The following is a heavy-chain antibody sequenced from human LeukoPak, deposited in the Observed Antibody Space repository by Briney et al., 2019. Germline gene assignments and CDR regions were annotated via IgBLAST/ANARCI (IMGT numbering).Heavy chain of an antibody. CDR1: GFTFSNYW. CDR3: AELGTTMIGGV. J-gene: IGHJ6*04. D-gene: IGHD3-10*02. CDR2: INPDGSTT. V-gene: IGHV3-74*01. Sequence: GGSLRLSCAASGFTFSNYWMHWVRQDPGKGLVWVSFINPDGSTTNYADSVKGRFTISRDNAKNSLYLQMNSLRAEDTAVYYCAELGTTMIGGVWGKGTTVTISS.